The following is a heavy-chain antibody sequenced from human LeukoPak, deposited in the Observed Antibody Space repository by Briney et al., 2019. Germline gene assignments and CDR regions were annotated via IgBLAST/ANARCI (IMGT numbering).Heavy chain of an antibody. J-gene: IGHJ4*02. Sequence: PGGSLRLSCAASGFTFSSYWMSWVRQAPGKGLEWVANIRQDGSDKYVDSVKGRFTISRDNAKNSLYLQMNSLRAEDTAVYYCARDRPDIVATTSAFDYWGQGTLVAVSS. V-gene: IGHV3-7*01. CDR1: GFTFSSYW. CDR2: IRQDGSDK. CDR3: ARDRPDIVATTSAFDY. D-gene: IGHD5-12*01.